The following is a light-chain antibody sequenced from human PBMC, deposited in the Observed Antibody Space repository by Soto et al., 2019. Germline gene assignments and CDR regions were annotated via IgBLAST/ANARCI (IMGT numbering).Light chain of an antibody. CDR3: LQYHNLWA. CDR2: GAS. J-gene: IGKJ1*01. Sequence: EIVLTQSPGTLSLSPGERATLSCRASQSLSSSYLVWYQQKPGQAPRLLIYGASSRATGIPDRFSGSGSGTDFTLTISRLEPEDFTVYSCLQYHNLWAFGQGTKVEI. V-gene: IGKV3-20*01. CDR1: QSLSSSY.